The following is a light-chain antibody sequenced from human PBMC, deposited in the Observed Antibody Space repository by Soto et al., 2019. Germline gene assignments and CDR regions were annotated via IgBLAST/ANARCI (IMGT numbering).Light chain of an antibody. Sequence: EVLLTQSPGTLSLSPGDRATLSCRASQRLTNNFLAWYQQKPGQTPRLLIHTATSRATDIPDRFAATRSETDFYRTVSRLEPEDFAEYFCQQYGRLPVLFGGGTNIEI. CDR1: QRLTNNF. V-gene: IGKV3-20*01. CDR2: TAT. J-gene: IGKJ4*02. CDR3: QQYGRLPVL.